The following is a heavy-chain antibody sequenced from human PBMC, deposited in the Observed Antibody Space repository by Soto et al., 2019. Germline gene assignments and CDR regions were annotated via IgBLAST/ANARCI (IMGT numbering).Heavy chain of an antibody. J-gene: IGHJ4*02. CDR1: GFTFRNFA. CDR3: AKNHLYGTSWYGVSDY. CDR2: ITSGGST. V-gene: IGHV3-23*01. Sequence: EVQLLESGGGLVQPGGSLRLSCAASGFTFRNFAMNWVRQAPGKGLEWVSSITSGGSTFYVDSVKGRFTIARDNSKDTLYLQMSSLRAEDMAVYYCAKNHLYGTSWYGVSDYWGQGSLVTVSS. D-gene: IGHD6-13*01.